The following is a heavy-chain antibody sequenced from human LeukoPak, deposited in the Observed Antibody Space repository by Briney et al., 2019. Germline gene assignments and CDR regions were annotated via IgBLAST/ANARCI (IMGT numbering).Heavy chain of an antibody. CDR1: GGSISSGGYY. D-gene: IGHD3-16*02. V-gene: IGHV4-30-2*01. CDR3: ATAGERLDYVWGSYRFDY. J-gene: IGHJ4*02. CDR2: IYHSGST. Sequence: NPSETLSLTCTVSGGSISSGGYYWSWIRQPPGKGLEWIGYIYHSGSTYYNPSLKSRVTISVDRSKNQFSLKLSSVTAADTAVYYCATAGERLDYVWGSYRFDYWGQGTLVTVSS.